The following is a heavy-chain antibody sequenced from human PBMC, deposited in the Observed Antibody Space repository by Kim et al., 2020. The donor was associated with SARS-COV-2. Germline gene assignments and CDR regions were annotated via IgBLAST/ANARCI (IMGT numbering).Heavy chain of an antibody. D-gene: IGHD3-9*01. CDR2: IIPIFGTA. CDR3: ARMSLRYFDWLLSRGLADYYYGMDV. CDR1: GGTFSSYA. V-gene: IGHV1-69*13. Sequence: SVKVSCKASGGTFSSYAISWVRQAPGQGLEWMGGIIPIFGTANYAQKFQGRVTITADESTSTAYMELSSLRSEDTAVYYCARMSLRYFDWLLSRGLADYYYGMDVWGQGTTVTVSS. J-gene: IGHJ6*02.